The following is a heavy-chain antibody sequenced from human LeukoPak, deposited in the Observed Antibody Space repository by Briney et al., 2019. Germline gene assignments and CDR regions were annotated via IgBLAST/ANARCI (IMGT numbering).Heavy chain of an antibody. D-gene: IGHD3-3*01. Sequence: SETLSLTCTVSGGSISSSSYYWGWIRQPPGKGLEWIGSIYYSGSTYYNPSLKSRVTISVDTSKNQFSLKLSSVTAADTAVYYCARAPHNFWSGYGMDVWGQGTTVTVSS. CDR3: ARAPHNFWSGYGMDV. J-gene: IGHJ6*02. CDR2: IYYSGST. V-gene: IGHV4-39*07. CDR1: GGSISSSSYY.